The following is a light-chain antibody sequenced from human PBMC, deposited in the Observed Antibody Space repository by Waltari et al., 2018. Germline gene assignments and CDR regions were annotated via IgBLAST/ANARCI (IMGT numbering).Light chain of an antibody. Sequence: DIQMTQSPSSLPASVGDSVTITCQASQDITIYLNWYQQKPGKAPKLLIYDTSKLETGVPSRFSGSGSGTHFTFTISSLQAEDAAVYYCQQNYEIPLTFGGGTKVEIK. CDR3: QQNYEIPLT. CDR1: QDITIY. V-gene: IGKV1-33*01. J-gene: IGKJ4*01. CDR2: DTS.